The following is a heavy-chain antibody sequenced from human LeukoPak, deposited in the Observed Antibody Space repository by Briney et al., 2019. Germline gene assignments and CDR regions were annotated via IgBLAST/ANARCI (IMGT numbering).Heavy chain of an antibody. Sequence: GGSLRLSCAASGFTFSSYAMHWVRQAPGQGLEWVALISYDGSNKYYADSVKGRFTISTDNSKNTLYLQMNSLRAEDTAVYYCARVSRPMVRGVIITNFDYWGQGTLVTVSS. CDR3: ARVSRPMVRGVIITNFDY. CDR2: ISYDGSNK. V-gene: IGHV3-30*04. D-gene: IGHD3-10*01. CDR1: GFTFSSYA. J-gene: IGHJ4*02.